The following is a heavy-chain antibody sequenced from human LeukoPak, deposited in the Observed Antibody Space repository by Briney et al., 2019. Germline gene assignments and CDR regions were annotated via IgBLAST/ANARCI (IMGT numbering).Heavy chain of an antibody. D-gene: IGHD2-15*01. V-gene: IGHV1-18*01. CDR3: VRQVLRGGGRQGLDV. Sequence: ASVKVSCKTSGYTFTSYGISWVRQAPGQGLEWMGWISAYHGDTSYAQKVQGRVTMTPDTSTSTAYMELRSLRSDDTAVYYCVRQVLRGGGRQGLDVWGEGTTVTVSS. J-gene: IGHJ6*01. CDR2: ISAYHGDT. CDR1: GYTFTSYG.